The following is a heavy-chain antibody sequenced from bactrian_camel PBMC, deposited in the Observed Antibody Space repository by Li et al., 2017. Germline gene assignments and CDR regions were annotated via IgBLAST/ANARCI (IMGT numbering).Heavy chain of an antibody. D-gene: IGHD2*01. CDR2: IARDGGTT. CDR3: ATERPLWEWGPQYNH. J-gene: IGHJ4*01. V-gene: IGHV3S31*01. Sequence: QLVESGGGSVQPGGSLRLSCAASRFTFSHYAMTWVRQAPGKGLEWVSSIARDGGTTYYADAKKGRFTISRDNAKNTLYLQMNSLNTEDTAIYYCATERPLWEWGPQYNHWGQGTQVTVS. CDR1: RFTFSHYA.